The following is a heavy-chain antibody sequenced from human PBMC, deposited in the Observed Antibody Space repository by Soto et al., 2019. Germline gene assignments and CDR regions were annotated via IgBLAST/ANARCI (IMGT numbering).Heavy chain of an antibody. J-gene: IGHJ4*02. V-gene: IGHV3-9*01. D-gene: IGHD2-15*01. Sequence: EVQLVESGGGLVQPGRSLRLSCAASGFTFDDYAMHWVRQAPGKGLEWVSGISWNSGSIGYADSVKGRFTISRDNAKNSLYLQMNSLRAEDTALYYCAKDFRAARVYYFDYWGQGTLVTVSS. CDR2: ISWNSGSI. CDR1: GFTFDDYA. CDR3: AKDFRAARVYYFDY.